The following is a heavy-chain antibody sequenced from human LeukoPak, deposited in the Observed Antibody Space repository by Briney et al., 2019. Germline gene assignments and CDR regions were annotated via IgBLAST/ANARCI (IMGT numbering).Heavy chain of an antibody. V-gene: IGHV3-30*18. CDR1: GFTFSGYG. D-gene: IGHD3-10*01. J-gene: IGHJ4*02. CDR3: AKGSTYGSGRSYFDY. CDR2: ISYDGSNK. Sequence: GGSLRLSCAASGFTFSGYGMHWVRQAPGKGLEWVAVISYDGSNKYYADSVKGRFTISRDNSKNTLYLQMNSLRAEDTAVYYCAKGSTYGSGRSYFDYWGQGTLVTVSS.